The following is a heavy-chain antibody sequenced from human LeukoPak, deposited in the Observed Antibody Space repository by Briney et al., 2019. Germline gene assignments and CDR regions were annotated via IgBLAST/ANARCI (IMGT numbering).Heavy chain of an antibody. CDR3: AKWFVGDGSGSYYPNFDY. V-gene: IGHV3-23*01. Sequence: GSLRLSCAASGFTFSSYGMSWVRQAPGKGLEWVSAISGSGGSTYYADSVKGRFTISRDNSKNTLYLQMNSLRAEDTAVYYCAKWFVGDGSGSYYPNFDYWGQGTLVTVSS. J-gene: IGHJ4*02. CDR2: ISGSGGST. D-gene: IGHD3-10*01. CDR1: GFTFSSYG.